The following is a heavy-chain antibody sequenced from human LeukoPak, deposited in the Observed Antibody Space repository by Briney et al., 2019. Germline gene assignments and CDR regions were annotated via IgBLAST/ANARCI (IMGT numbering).Heavy chain of an antibody. V-gene: IGHV4-59*08. CDR1: GDSFSNYY. CDR2: VYYSGST. D-gene: IGHD6-19*01. CDR3: ARVSGTGYSSGWYPY. J-gene: IGHJ4*02. Sequence: SETLSLTCSVSGDSFSNYYWTWIRQPPGKGLEWIGYVYYSGSTNYNPSLKTRLHLSVDTSKNRFSLKLSSVTAADTAVYYCARVSGTGYSSGWYPYWGQGTLVTVSS.